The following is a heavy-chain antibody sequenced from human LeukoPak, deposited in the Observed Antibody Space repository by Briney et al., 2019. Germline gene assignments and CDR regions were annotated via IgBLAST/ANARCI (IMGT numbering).Heavy chain of an antibody. Sequence: SQTLSLTCTVSGGSISSGSYYWSWIRQPAGKGLEWIGRIYTSGSTNYNPSLKSRVTISVGTSKNQFSLKLGSVTAADTAVYYCAREGPWASDAFDIWGQGTMVTVSS. J-gene: IGHJ3*02. CDR2: IYTSGST. V-gene: IGHV4-61*02. CDR1: GGSISSGSYY. CDR3: AREGPWASDAFDI.